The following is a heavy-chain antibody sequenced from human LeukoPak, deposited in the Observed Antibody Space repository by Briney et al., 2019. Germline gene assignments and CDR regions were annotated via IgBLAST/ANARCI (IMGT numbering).Heavy chain of an antibody. Sequence: PGRSLRLSCTASGFTFGDYAMSWFRQAPGEGLEWVGFIRSKAHGGTTEHAASVKGRFTISRDDSKSIAYLQMDSLKTEDTAVYYCTRAGRYCSGGSCYSFYWGQGTLVTVSS. V-gene: IGHV3-49*03. D-gene: IGHD2-15*01. CDR1: GFTFGDYA. CDR2: IRSKAHGGTT. J-gene: IGHJ4*02. CDR3: TRAGRYCSGGSCYSFY.